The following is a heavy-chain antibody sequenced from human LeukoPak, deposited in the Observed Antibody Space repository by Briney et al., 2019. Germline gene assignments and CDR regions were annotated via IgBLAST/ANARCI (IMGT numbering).Heavy chain of an antibody. D-gene: IGHD6-13*01. V-gene: IGHV3-23*01. CDR1: GFTFRLYA. Sequence: TGGSLRLSCAGSGFTFRLYAMTWVRQAPGQGLEWVSGITGSGDSTYYADSVKGRFTISRDNSKNTLYVQMNNLRAADTAVYYCARDIVMRRIGAALPGDYWGQGTLVTVSS. CDR2: ITGSGDST. CDR3: ARDIVMRRIGAALPGDY. J-gene: IGHJ4*02.